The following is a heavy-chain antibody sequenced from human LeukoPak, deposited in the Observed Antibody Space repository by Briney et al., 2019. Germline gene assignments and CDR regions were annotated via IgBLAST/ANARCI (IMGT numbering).Heavy chain of an antibody. J-gene: IGHJ4*02. CDR3: ARLYYYNSGRSYPSIYFNY. D-gene: IGHD3-10*01. V-gene: IGHV3-23*01. CDR1: GFTFSGFA. Sequence: EGSLRLSCAASGFTFSGFAMSWIRQAPGKGLEWVSSISRSGESTFYADSVRGRFTVSRDNAKNSLYLQMNTLRAEDTAKYYCARLYYYNSGRSYPSIYFNYWGQGTLVTVSS. CDR2: ISRSGEST.